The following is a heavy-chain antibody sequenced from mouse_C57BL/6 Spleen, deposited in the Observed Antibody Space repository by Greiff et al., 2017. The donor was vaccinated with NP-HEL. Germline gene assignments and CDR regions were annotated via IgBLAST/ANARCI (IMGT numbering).Heavy chain of an antibody. J-gene: IGHJ2*01. CDR2: IYPGDGDT. D-gene: IGHD1-1*01. Sequence: QVQLQQSGAELVKPGASVKISCKAYGNAFSSYWMNWVKQRPGKGLEWIGQIYPGDGDTNYNGKFTGKDTLTADKSSSTAYMQLSSLTSEDSAVYFFARSPITTVLDYCGQCTTLTVSS. CDR1: GNAFSSYW. V-gene: IGHV1-80*01. CDR3: ARSPITTVLDY.